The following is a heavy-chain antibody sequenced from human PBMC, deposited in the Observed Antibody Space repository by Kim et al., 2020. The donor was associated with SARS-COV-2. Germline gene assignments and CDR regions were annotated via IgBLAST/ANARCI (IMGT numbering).Heavy chain of an antibody. V-gene: IGHV3-48*02. CDR2: ISSSSSTI. CDR1: GFTFSSYS. Sequence: GGSLRLSCAASGFTFSSYSMNWVRQAPGKGLEWVSYISSSSSTIYYADSVKGRFTISRDNAKNSLYLQMNSLRDEDTAVYYCARPDNIGGPRGAFDIWGQGTMVTVSS. CDR3: ARPDNIGGPRGAFDI. D-gene: IGHD3-3*01. J-gene: IGHJ3*02.